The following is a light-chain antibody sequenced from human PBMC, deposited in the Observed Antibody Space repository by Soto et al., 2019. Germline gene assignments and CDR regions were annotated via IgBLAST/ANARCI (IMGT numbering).Light chain of an antibody. Sequence: DIQMTLSPSTMSASVGDRVTITCRASQSIDSWLAWYQQKPGKAPKFLMYKASNLESGVPSRFSGSGSGTEFTLTISSLQPDDFATYYCQHYNSYSEAFGQGTKVDI. CDR1: QSIDSW. CDR3: QHYNSYSEA. CDR2: KAS. J-gene: IGKJ1*01. V-gene: IGKV1-5*03.